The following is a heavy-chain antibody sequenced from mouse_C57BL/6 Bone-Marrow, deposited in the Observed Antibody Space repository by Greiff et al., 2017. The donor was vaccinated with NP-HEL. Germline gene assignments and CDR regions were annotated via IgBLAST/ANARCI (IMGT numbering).Heavy chain of an antibody. V-gene: IGHV5-9-1*02. CDR1: GFTFSSYA. Sequence: EVHLVASGEGLVKPGGSLKLSCAASGFTFSSYAMSWVRQTPEKRLEWVAYISSGGDYIYYADTVKGRFTISRDNARNTLYLQMSSLKSEDTAMYYCTRDDYEEGAYFDYWGQGTTLTVSS. J-gene: IGHJ2*01. D-gene: IGHD2-4*01. CDR2: ISSGGDYI. CDR3: TRDDYEEGAYFDY.